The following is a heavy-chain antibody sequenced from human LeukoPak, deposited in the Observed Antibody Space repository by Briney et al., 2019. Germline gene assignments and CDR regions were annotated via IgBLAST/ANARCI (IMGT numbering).Heavy chain of an antibody. CDR2: IIPIFGTA. CDR3: ARGPYNPDDSSGPGHAFDI. J-gene: IGHJ3*02. D-gene: IGHD3-22*01. Sequence: SVKVSCKASGYTFISYDISWVRQAPGQGLEWMGRIIPIFGTANYAQKFQGRVTITTDESTSTAYMELSSLRSEDTAVYYCARGPYNPDDSSGPGHAFDIWGQGTMVTVSS. V-gene: IGHV1-69*05. CDR1: GYTFISYD.